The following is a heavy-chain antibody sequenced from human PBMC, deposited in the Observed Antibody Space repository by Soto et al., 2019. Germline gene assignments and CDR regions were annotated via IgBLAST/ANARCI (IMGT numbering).Heavy chain of an antibody. CDR1: GFTFNNYA. CDR2: ISGGGDTT. V-gene: IGHV3-23*01. D-gene: IGHD3-10*01. J-gene: IGHJ4*02. Sequence: EVQLLESGGGLVQPGGSLRLSCAASGFTFNNYAITWVRQSPGKGLVWVSAISGGGDTTSYADSVKGRFTVSRDGSKNTLYLQMSSLGAEDTALYYCAKGRGGSGSLSPRVDFWGQGTLVTVSS. CDR3: AKGRGGSGSLSPRVDF.